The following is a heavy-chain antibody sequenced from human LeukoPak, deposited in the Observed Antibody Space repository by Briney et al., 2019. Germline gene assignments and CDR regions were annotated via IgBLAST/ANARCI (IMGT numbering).Heavy chain of an antibody. D-gene: IGHD3-9*01. Sequence: ASVKVSCKASGYTFTSYDINWVRQATGQGLEWMEWMNPNSGNTGYAQKFQGRVTMTRNTSISTAYMELSSLRSEDTAVYYCARGSRDFDWLLENFDYWGQGTLVTVSS. J-gene: IGHJ4*02. CDR2: MNPNSGNT. V-gene: IGHV1-8*01. CDR3: ARGSRDFDWLLENFDY. CDR1: GYTFTSYD.